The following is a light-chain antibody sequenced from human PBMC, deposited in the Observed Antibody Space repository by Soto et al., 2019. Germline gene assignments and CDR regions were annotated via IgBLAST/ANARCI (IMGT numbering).Light chain of an antibody. Sequence: AIQMTQSPSSLSASVGDRVTITCRASQGIRNDLGWYQQKPGKPPKLLIYAASSLQSGVPSRFSGSGSGTDFPLTISSLQPEDFANYYCLQDRHYPRTFGQGTKVEIK. J-gene: IGKJ1*01. V-gene: IGKV1-6*01. CDR2: AAS. CDR3: LQDRHYPRT. CDR1: QGIRND.